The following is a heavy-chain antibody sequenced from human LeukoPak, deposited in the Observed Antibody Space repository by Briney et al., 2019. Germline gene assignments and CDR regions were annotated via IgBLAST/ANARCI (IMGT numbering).Heavy chain of an antibody. CDR1: GFTFSSYA. D-gene: IGHD3-9*01. Sequence: GGSLRLSCAASGFTFSSYAMSWVRQAPGKGLEWVSAISGSGGSTYYADSVKGRFTISRDNSKNTLYLQMNSLRAEDTAVYYCAKDPSSLRYFDWLLSFDYWGQGTLVTVSS. V-gene: IGHV3-23*01. J-gene: IGHJ4*02. CDR3: AKDPSSLRYFDWLLSFDY. CDR2: ISGSGGST.